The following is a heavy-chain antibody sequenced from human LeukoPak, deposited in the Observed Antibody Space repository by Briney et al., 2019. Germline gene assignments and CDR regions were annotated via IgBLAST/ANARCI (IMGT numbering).Heavy chain of an antibody. CDR3: ARSRYQLYN. D-gene: IGHD3-16*02. CDR1: GFTFSSYS. V-gene: IGHV3-48*01. J-gene: IGHJ4*02. Sequence: PGGSLRLSCAASGFTFSSYSMDWVRQASGKGLEWVSYISSSSSTIYYADSVKGRFTISRDNAKNSLYLQMNSLRAEDTAVYYCARSRYQLYNWGQGTLVTVSS. CDR2: ISSSSSTI.